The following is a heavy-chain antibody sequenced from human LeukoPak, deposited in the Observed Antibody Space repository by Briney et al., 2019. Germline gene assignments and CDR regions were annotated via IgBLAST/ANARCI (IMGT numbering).Heavy chain of an antibody. CDR2: IYQSGST. Sequence: SQTLSLTCTVSGGSFSSGGYYWIWIRQLPGKGLEWIGYIYQSGSTYYNPSLKSRVTISVDTSKNQFSLKLSSVTAADTAVYCCARGFRGTADYWGQGTLVTVSS. J-gene: IGHJ4*02. CDR3: ARGFRGTADY. V-gene: IGHV4-31*03. CDR1: GGSFSSGGYY. D-gene: IGHD1-1*01.